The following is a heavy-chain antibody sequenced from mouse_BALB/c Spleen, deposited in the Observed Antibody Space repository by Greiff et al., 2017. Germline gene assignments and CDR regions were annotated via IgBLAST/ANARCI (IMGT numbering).Heavy chain of an antibody. Sequence: EVKLEESGGGLVKPGGSLKLSCAASGFAFSSYDMSWVRQTPEKRLEWVAYISSGGGSTYYPDTVKGRFTISRDNAKNTLYLQMSSLKSEDTAMYYCARHCYYGSSWYFDVWGAGTTVTVSS. CDR1: GFAFSSYD. J-gene: IGHJ1*01. CDR3: ARHCYYGSSWYFDV. D-gene: IGHD1-1*01. CDR2: ISSGGGST. V-gene: IGHV5-12-1*01.